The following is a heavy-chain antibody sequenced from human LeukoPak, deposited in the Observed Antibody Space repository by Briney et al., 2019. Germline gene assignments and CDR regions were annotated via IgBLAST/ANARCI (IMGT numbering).Heavy chain of an antibody. D-gene: IGHD3-22*01. J-gene: IGHJ4*02. V-gene: IGHV1-2*02. CDR3: AREYYDSSAYNQEAIDY. CDR2: INPNSGGT. CDR1: GYTFTGYY. Sequence: ASVKVSCKASGYTFTGYYMQWVRQAPGQGLEWMAWINPNSGGTKYAQKFQGRVTMTSDTSIDTAYMEVTSLRSDDTAVYYCAREYYDSSAYNQEAIDYWGQGTLVTVSS.